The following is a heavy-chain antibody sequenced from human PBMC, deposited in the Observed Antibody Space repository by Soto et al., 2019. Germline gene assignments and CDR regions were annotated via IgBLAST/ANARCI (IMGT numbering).Heavy chain of an antibody. CDR1: GYTFTSYY. CDR2: INPSGGST. D-gene: IGHD3-9*01. J-gene: IGHJ4*02. Sequence: GASVKVSCKASGYTFTSYYMHWVRQAPGQGLEWMGIINPSGGSTSYAQKFQGRVTMTRDTSTSTVYMELSSLRSEDTAVYYCAKNSAYYDILTGYYTSWYFDYWGQGTLVTVS. CDR3: AKNSAYYDILTGYYTSWYFDY. V-gene: IGHV1-46*03.